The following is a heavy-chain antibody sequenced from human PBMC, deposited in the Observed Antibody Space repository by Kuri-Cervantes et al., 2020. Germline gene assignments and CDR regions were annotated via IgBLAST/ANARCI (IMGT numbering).Heavy chain of an antibody. Sequence: GGSLRLSCAASGFTFSSYAMHWVRQAPGKGLEWVAVISYDGSNKYYADSVKGRFTISRDNSKNTLYLQMNSLRAEDTAVYYCARSGGVIAQHGMDVWGQGTTVTVSS. CDR3: ARSGGVIAQHGMDV. CDR1: GFTFSSYA. CDR2: ISYDGSNK. D-gene: IGHD3-16*02. J-gene: IGHJ6*02. V-gene: IGHV3-30-3*01.